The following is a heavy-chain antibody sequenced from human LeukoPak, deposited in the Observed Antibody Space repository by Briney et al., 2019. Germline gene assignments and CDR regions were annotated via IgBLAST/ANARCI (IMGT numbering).Heavy chain of an antibody. Sequence: SETLSLTCPVSGGSITSYHWNWIRQPPGKGLEWIGYISYSGSTSYNPSLKSRVTISMDTSKNQFSLRLTSVTAADTAFYYCVRGGSRRDTAMVWDYWGQGILVTVSS. CDR1: GGSITSYH. V-gene: IGHV4-59*01. CDR2: ISYSGST. CDR3: VRGGSRRDTAMVWDY. J-gene: IGHJ4*02. D-gene: IGHD5-18*01.